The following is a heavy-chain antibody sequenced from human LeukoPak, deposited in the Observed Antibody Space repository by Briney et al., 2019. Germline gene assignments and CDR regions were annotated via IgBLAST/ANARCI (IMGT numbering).Heavy chain of an antibody. CDR3: AKDFIRGVKELDYYYGMDV. CDR2: ISGSGGST. CDR1: GFTFSSYA. D-gene: IGHD3-10*01. J-gene: IGHJ6*02. V-gene: IGHV3-23*01. Sequence: PGGSLRLSCAASGFTFSSYAMSWVRQAPGKGLEWVSAISGSGGSTYYADSVKGRFTISRDNSKNTLYLQMNSLRAEDTAVYYCAKDFIRGVKELDYYYGMDVWGQGTTVTVSS.